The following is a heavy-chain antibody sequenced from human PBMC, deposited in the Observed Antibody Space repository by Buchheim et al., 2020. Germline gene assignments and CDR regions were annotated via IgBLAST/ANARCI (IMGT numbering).Heavy chain of an antibody. D-gene: IGHD3-10*01. CDR1: GYTFTGYY. J-gene: IGHJ6*02. Sequence: QVQLVQSGAEVKKPGASVKVSCKASGYTFTGYYMHWVRQAPGQGLEWMGWINPNSGGTNYAQKFQGWVTMTRDTSISTAYMELSRLRSDDTAVYYCARASPGDLWFGELLSNQVPYYYYGMDVWGQGTT. V-gene: IGHV1-2*04. CDR3: ARASPGDLWFGELLSNQVPYYYYGMDV. CDR2: INPNSGGT.